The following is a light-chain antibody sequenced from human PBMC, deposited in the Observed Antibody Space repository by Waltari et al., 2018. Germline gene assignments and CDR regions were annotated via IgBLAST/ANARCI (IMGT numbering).Light chain of an antibody. Sequence: DIQMTQSPSSLSASVGDRVTITCRASQSISSYLNWYQQKPGKAPKLLIYAASSLQSGVPSRCSGSGSVTDFTLTISSLQPEDFATYYCQQSYSTPSTFGPGTKVDIK. CDR1: QSISSY. J-gene: IGKJ3*01. CDR3: QQSYSTPST. V-gene: IGKV1-39*01. CDR2: AAS.